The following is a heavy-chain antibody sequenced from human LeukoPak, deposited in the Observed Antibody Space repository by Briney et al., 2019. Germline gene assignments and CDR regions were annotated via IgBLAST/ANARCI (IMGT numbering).Heavy chain of an antibody. J-gene: IGHJ4*02. CDR3: ARGFLYGSGSRSADY. D-gene: IGHD3-10*01. V-gene: IGHV3-21*01. Sequence: GGSLRLSCAASGFTFSTYSMHGVRQAPGRGLEWVSSISGSGSYIYYTDSVKGRFTISRDNAKNSLYLQMNSLRAEDTAVYYCARGFLYGSGSRSADYWGQGTLVTVSS. CDR2: ISGSGSYI. CDR1: GFTFSTYS.